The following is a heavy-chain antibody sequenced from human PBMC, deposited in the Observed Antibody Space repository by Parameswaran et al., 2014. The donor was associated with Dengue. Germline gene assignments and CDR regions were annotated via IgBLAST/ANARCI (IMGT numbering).Heavy chain of an antibody. Sequence: RWIRQPPGKGLEWIGEISHSGRTNYNPSLKSRVTISMDTSKNQFSLKLTSLTAADTAVYYCARGPGYSYGYTVYYYYYGMDVWGQGDHGHRLL. V-gene: IGHV4-34*01. CDR3: ARGPGYSYGYTVYYYYYGMDV. J-gene: IGHJ6*02. D-gene: IGHD5-18*01. CDR2: ISHSGRT.